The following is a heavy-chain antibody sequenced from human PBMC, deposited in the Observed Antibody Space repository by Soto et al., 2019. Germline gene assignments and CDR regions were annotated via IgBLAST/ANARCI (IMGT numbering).Heavy chain of an antibody. CDR3: ARGDYIWGSYRWSAFDI. D-gene: IGHD3-16*02. J-gene: IGHJ3*02. V-gene: IGHV4-59*01. Sequence: PSETLSLTCTVSGGSISSYYWSWIRQPPGKGLEWIGYIYYSGSTNYNPSLKSRVNISVDTSKNQFSLKLSSVTAADTAVYYCARGDYIWGSYRWSAFDIWGQGTMVTVSS. CDR1: GGSISSYY. CDR2: IYYSGST.